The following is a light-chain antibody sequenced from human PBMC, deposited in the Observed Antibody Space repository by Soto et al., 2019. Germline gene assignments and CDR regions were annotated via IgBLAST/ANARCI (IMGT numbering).Light chain of an antibody. CDR1: SSDVGGYNY. CDR3: SSYTISSTLV. CDR2: DVS. V-gene: IGLV2-14*01. J-gene: IGLJ2*01. Sequence: QSVLTQPASVSGSPGQSITISCTGTSSDVGGYNYVSWYQQHPVKAPKLMIYDVSNRPSGVSNRFSGSNSGNTASLTISGLKAEDEADYYCSSYTISSTLVFGGGTKVTVL.